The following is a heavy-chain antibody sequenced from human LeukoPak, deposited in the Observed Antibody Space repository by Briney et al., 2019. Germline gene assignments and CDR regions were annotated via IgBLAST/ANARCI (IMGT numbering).Heavy chain of an antibody. CDR3: AKVGHLENSGYYFYDAFDI. V-gene: IGHV3-53*01. D-gene: IGHD3-22*01. Sequence: GGSLRLSCAASGFTVSNDYMSWVRQAPGKGLEWVSIIYSGGSTYYADSVKGRFTISRDNSENTLYLQMNSLRAEDAAVYYCAKVGHLENSGYYFYDAFDIWGQGTMVTVSS. CDR1: GFTVSNDY. J-gene: IGHJ3*02. CDR2: IYSGGST.